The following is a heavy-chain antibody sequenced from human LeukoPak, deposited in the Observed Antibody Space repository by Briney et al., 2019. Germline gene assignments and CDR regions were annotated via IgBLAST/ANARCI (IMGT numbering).Heavy chain of an antibody. CDR2: IKQDGSEK. J-gene: IGHJ4*02. Sequence: GGSLRLSCAGSGFTFSSSWMSWVRQAPGKGLEWVANIKQDGSEKSYVESVRGRFTISRDNAKNSLYLQLNSLRAEDTALYYCARDNPPDYWGQGTLVTVSS. CDR1: GFTFSSSW. V-gene: IGHV3-7*03. CDR3: ARDNPPDY.